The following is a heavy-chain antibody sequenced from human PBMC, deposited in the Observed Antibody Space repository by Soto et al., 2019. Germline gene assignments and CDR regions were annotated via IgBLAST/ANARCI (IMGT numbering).Heavy chain of an antibody. D-gene: IGHD3-22*01. CDR2: IIPILGIA. V-gene: IGHV1-69*02. J-gene: IGHJ4*02. Sequence: QVQLVQSGAEVKKPGSSVKVSCKASGGTFSSYTISWVRQAPGQGLEWMGRIIPILGIANYAQKFQGRVTSTADESTSAADRGLSSLSAEDRAVYYCASGYYYDGSGYLLDYWCQGALVTVSS. CDR3: ASGYYYDGSGYLLDY. CDR1: GGTFSSYT.